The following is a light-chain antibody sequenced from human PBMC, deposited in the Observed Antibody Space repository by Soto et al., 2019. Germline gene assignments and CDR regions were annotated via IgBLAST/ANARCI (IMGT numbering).Light chain of an antibody. Sequence: EIVMTQSPATLSLSPGERATLSCRASQSVSSNLTWYQQKPGQAPTLLIYGASARATGIPARFSGSGSGTEFTLIISSLQAEDFAVYYCQHYNNWPFTFGQGTKLEIK. CDR1: QSVSSN. V-gene: IGKV3-15*01. CDR3: QHYNNWPFT. CDR2: GAS. J-gene: IGKJ2*01.